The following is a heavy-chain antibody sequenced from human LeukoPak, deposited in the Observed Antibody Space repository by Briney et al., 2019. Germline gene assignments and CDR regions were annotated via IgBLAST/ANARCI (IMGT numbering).Heavy chain of an antibody. J-gene: IGHJ4*02. CDR2: IYPHDSDT. V-gene: IGHV5-51*01. Sequence: ESLKISCKVSGYSFTNYWIAWVRQMPGKGLEWMGIIYPHDSDTTYSPSFQGQVTISADKSINTAYLQWSGLRASDTAIYYCARQKSSNDPFDFWGQGTLVTVSS. CDR1: GYSFTNYW. CDR3: ARQKSSNDPFDF. D-gene: IGHD6-6*01.